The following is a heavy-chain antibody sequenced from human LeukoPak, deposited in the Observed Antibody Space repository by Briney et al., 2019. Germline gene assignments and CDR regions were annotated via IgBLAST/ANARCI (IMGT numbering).Heavy chain of an antibody. Sequence: ASVKVSCKASGYTFTVYFMHWVRQAPGQGLEWMGWINPNSGGTNYAQKFQGRVTMTRDTSISTAYMELSRLRSDDTAVYYCARVGQQLVRNIDYWGQGTLVTVSS. V-gene: IGHV1-2*02. CDR3: ARVGQQLVRNIDY. CDR2: INPNSGGT. CDR1: GYTFTVYF. D-gene: IGHD6-13*01. J-gene: IGHJ4*02.